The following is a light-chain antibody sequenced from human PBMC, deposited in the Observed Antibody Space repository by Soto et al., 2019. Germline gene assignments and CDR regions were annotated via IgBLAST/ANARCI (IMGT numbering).Light chain of an antibody. CDR3: QQYGSSPSWT. CDR2: GAS. CDR1: QSVSSSY. Sequence: EIVLTKSPGTLSLSPGERATLSCRASQSVSSSYLAWYQQKPGQAPRLLIYGASSRATVIPDRFSGSGSGTDFTLTISRLEPEDFAVYYCQQYGSSPSWTFGQGSIVDVK. J-gene: IGKJ1*01. V-gene: IGKV3-20*01.